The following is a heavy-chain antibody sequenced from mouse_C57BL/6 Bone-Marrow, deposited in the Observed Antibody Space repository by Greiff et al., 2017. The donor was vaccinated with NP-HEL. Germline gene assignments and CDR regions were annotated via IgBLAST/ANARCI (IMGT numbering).Heavy chain of an antibody. CDR2: IWTGGGT. V-gene: IGHV2-9-1*01. J-gene: IGHJ3*01. CDR1: GFSLTSYA. CDR3: ARSVDYYGSSYDWFAY. D-gene: IGHD1-1*01. Sequence: QVQLKQSGPGLVAPSQSLSITCTVSGFSLTSYAISWVRQPPGKGLEWLGVIWTGGGTNYNSALKSRLSISKDNSKSQVFLKMNSLQTDDTARYYCARSVDYYGSSYDWFAYWGQGTLVTVSA.